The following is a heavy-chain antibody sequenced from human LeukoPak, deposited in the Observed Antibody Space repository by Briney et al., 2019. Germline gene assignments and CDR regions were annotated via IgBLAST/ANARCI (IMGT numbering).Heavy chain of an antibody. D-gene: IGHD6-13*01. Sequence: ASVKVSCKASGGTFSSYAISWVRQAPGQGLEWMGRIIPIFGTANYAQKFQGRVTITTDESTSTAYMELSSLRSEDTAVYYCAAKGIAAAAVDYWGQGTLVTVSS. CDR1: GGTFSSYA. V-gene: IGHV1-69*05. CDR3: AAKGIAAAAVDY. J-gene: IGHJ4*02. CDR2: IIPIFGTA.